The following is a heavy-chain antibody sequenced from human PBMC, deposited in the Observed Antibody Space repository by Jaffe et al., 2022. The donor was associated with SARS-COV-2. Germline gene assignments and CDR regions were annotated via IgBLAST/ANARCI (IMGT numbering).Heavy chain of an antibody. J-gene: IGHJ4*02. CDR1: GFTVSSNY. D-gene: IGHD3-22*01. V-gene: IGHV3-66*02. CDR3: ARANYYDSSGPYPPPPDY. CDR2: IYSGGST. Sequence: EVQLVESGGGLVQPGGSLRLSCAASGFTVSSNYMSWVRQAPGKGLEWVSVIYSGGSTYYADSVKGRFTISRDNSKNTLYLQMNSLRAEDTAVYYCARANYYDSSGPYPPPPDYWGQGTLVTVSS.